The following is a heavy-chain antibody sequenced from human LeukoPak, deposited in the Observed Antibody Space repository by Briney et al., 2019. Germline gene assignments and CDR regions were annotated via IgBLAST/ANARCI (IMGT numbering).Heavy chain of an antibody. CDR3: ASTVLGEFDY. CDR2: INHSGST. D-gene: IGHD3-16*01. Sequence: PSETLSLTCAVYGGSFSGYYWSWIRQPPGKGLEWIGEINHSGSTNYNPSLKSRVTISVDTSKNQFSLKLSSVTAADTAVYYCASTVLGEFDYWGQGTLVTVSP. J-gene: IGHJ4*02. CDR1: GGSFSGYY. V-gene: IGHV4-34*01.